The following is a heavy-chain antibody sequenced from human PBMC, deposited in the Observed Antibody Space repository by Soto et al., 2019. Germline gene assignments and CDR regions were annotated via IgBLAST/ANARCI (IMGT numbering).Heavy chain of an antibody. V-gene: IGHV1-18*01. Sequence: ASVKVSCKASGYTFTSYGISWVRQAPGQGLEWMGWISAYNGNTNYAQKYQGRVTITSDTSTSTAYMELSSLRSEDTAVYYCARGFGGGGISDYFDYWGQGTLVTVSS. CDR1: GYTFTSYG. J-gene: IGHJ4*02. CDR3: ARGFGGGGISDYFDY. D-gene: IGHD2-15*01. CDR2: ISAYNGNT.